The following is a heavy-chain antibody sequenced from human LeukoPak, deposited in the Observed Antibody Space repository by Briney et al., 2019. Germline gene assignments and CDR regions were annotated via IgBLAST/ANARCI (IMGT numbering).Heavy chain of an antibody. V-gene: IGHV3-23*01. CDR3: AKERGVSSGSFDY. CDR2: ISGSGGST. CDR1: GFTFSSYA. J-gene: IGHJ4*02. Sequence: GGSLRLSCAASGFTFSSYAMSWVRQAPGKGLEWVSAISGSGGSTYYTDSVKGRFTISRDNSKNTLYLQMNSLRAEDTVVYYCAKERGVSSGSFDYWGQGTLVTVSS. D-gene: IGHD3-22*01.